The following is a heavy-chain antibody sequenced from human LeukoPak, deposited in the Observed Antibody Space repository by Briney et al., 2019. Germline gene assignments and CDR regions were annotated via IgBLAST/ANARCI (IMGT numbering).Heavy chain of an antibody. D-gene: IGHD6-13*01. CDR2: IIPIFGTA. Sequence: SVKVSCKASGYTFSNYYLHWVRQAPGQGLEWMGGIIPIFGTANYAQKFQGRVTITADKSTSTAYMELSSLRSEDTAVYYCARSSIIAAAGPYYFDYWGQGTLVTVSS. V-gene: IGHV1-69*06. CDR3: ARSSIIAAAGPYYFDY. J-gene: IGHJ4*02. CDR1: GYTFSNYY.